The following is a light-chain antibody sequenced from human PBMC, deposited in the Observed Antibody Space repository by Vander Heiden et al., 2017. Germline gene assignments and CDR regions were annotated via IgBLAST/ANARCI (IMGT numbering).Light chain of an antibody. CDR3: SAWDTSLSVVL. CDR1: SNNVGYQG. CDR2: IYN. Sequence: AALTQPPSVSKGLGQTATLTCTGNSNNVGYQGAAWWQQHRGHPPNFLSNIYNNRPPGIPERFSASRSGNTASLTITGLQPEDEADYYCSAWDTSLSVVLFGGGTKLTVL. V-gene: IGLV10-54*04. J-gene: IGLJ2*01.